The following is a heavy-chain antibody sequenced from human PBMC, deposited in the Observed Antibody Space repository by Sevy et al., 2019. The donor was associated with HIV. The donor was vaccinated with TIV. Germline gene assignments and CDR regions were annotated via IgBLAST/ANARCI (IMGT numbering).Heavy chain of an antibody. J-gene: IGHJ4*02. CDR3: ATDIVVGRDY. D-gene: IGHD2-2*01. V-gene: IGHV1-24*01. CDR2: FDPEDGET. CDR1: GYTLNEFA. Sequence: ASVKVSCKISGYTLNEFAMHWVRQAPGKGLQWMGTFDPEDGETIYAQKFQGRVTMTEDTSTDTAYMELSSLRSEDTAMYYCATDIVVGRDYWGQGTLVTVSS.